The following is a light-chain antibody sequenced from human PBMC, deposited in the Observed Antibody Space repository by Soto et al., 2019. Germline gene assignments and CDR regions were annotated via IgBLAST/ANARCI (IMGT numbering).Light chain of an antibody. CDR3: HQYNNWPLT. J-gene: IGKJ4*01. V-gene: IGKV3-15*01. CDR1: QSVSSN. Sequence: ERVMTQSPATLSVSPGERATLSCRASQSVSSNLAWYQHKPGQAPRLLIYGASTRATGVPARITGSGSGTEFTLTISSLQSEDSAVYYCHQYNNWPLTFGGGTKVEIK. CDR2: GAS.